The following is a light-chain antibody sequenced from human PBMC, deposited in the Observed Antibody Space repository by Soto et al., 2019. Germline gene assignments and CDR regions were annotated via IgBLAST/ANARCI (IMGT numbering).Light chain of an antibody. J-gene: IGLJ1*01. CDR3: CSYAGSSTYV. Sequence: QSVLTQPRSVSGSPGQSVTISCTGTSSVVGGYNYVSWYQQHPGKAPKLMIYDVSKRPSGVPDRFSGSKSGNTASLTISGLQADDEADYYCCSYAGSSTYVFGTGTKVTVL. CDR2: DVS. CDR1: SSVVGGYNY. V-gene: IGLV2-11*01.